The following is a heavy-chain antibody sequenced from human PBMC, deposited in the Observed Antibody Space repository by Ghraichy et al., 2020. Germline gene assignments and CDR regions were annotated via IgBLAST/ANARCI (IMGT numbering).Heavy chain of an antibody. CDR1: GGTFSSYA. V-gene: IGHV1-69*13. Sequence: SVKVSCKASGGTFSSYAISWVRQAPGQGLEWMGGIIPIFGTANYAQKFQGRVTITADESTSTAYMELSSLRSEDTAVYYCASTTHKDLDYYDSSGSNDAFDIWGQGTMVTVSS. J-gene: IGHJ3*02. D-gene: IGHD3-22*01. CDR3: ASTTHKDLDYYDSSGSNDAFDI. CDR2: IIPIFGTA.